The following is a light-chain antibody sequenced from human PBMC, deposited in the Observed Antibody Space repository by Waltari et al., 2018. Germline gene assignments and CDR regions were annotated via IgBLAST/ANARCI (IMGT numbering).Light chain of an antibody. CDR2: HAS. V-gene: IGKV3-20*01. J-gene: IGKJ1*01. CDR1: QSISKY. CDR3: QHYESLPVT. Sequence: EIVLTQSPGTLSLSPGERATLSCRASQSISKYLAWYQQKPCQAPRLLIYHASSRAAGIPDRFSGSGSGTDFSLTISRLEPEDFAVYYCQHYESLPVTFGQGTKAEIK.